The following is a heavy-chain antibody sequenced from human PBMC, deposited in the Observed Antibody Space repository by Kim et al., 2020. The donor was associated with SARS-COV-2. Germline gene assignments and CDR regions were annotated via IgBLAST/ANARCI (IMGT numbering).Heavy chain of an antibody. Sequence: GGSLRLSCAASGFTFSSYGMHWVRQAPGKGLEWVAVISYHGSNKYYADSVKGRFTISRDNSKNTLYLQMNSLRAEDTAVYYCAKVGRGYWGQGTLVTVSS. D-gene: IGHD3-10*01. V-gene: IGHV3-30*18. CDR3: AKVGRGY. CDR2: ISYHGSNK. CDR1: GFTFSSYG. J-gene: IGHJ4*02.